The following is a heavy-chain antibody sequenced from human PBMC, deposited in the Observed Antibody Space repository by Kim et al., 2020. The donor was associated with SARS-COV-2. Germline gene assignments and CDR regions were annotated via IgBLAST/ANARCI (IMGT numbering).Heavy chain of an antibody. CDR1: GFTFRNFW. Sequence: GGSLRLSCAVSGFTFRNFWMHWVRQAPGKGLEWVANINEDGSVRQYVDSVKGRFTISRDNAKDLLYLQMNSLRAEDTALYYCVREFDYWGQGTLVTVSS. CDR2: INEDGSVR. J-gene: IGHJ4*02. CDR3: VREFDY. V-gene: IGHV3-7*01.